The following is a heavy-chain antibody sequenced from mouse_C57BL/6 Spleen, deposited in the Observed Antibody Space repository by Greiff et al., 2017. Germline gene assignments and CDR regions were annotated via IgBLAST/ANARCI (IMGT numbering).Heavy chain of an antibody. Sequence: VQLQQSGPELVKPGASVKISCTASGYAFSSSWMNWVKQRPGKGLEWIGRIYPGDGDTNYNGKFKGKATLTADKSSSTAYMQLSSLTSEDSAVYFCARSDGSPWFAYWGQGTLVTVSA. CDR3: ARSDGSPWFAY. CDR1: GYAFSSSW. CDR2: IYPGDGDT. D-gene: IGHD1-1*01. J-gene: IGHJ3*01. V-gene: IGHV1-82*01.